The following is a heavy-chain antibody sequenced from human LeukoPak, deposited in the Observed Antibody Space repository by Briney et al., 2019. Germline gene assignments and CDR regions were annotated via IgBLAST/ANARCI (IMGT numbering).Heavy chain of an antibody. J-gene: IGHJ6*03. Sequence: SVTVSCKASGGTFSSYAISWVRQAPGQGLEGMGGIIPIFGTANYAQKFQGRVTITTDESTSTAYMELSSLRSEDTAVYYCARANNWNYGGYYYYYYMDVWGKGTTVTVSS. CDR2: IIPIFGTA. CDR1: GGTFSSYA. D-gene: IGHD1-7*01. CDR3: ARANNWNYGGYYYYYYMDV. V-gene: IGHV1-69*05.